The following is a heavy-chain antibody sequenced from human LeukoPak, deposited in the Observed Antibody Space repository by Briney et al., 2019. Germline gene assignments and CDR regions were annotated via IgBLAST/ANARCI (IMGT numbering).Heavy chain of an antibody. J-gene: IGHJ5*02. V-gene: IGHV3-23*01. CDR2: IVGSGGST. D-gene: IGHD3-10*01. CDR3: ARDVRSMVRGVIIEGDWFDP. Sequence: GGSLRLSCAASGFTFSSYGMSWVRQAPGKGLEWVSGIVGSGGSTYYADSVKGRFTISRDNSKNTLYLQMNSLRAEDTAVYYCARDVRSMVRGVIIEGDWFDPWGQGTLVTVSS. CDR1: GFTFSSYG.